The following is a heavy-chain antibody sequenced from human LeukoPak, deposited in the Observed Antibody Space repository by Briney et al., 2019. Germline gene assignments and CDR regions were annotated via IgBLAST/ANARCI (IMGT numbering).Heavy chain of an antibody. CDR2: ISAYNGNT. CDR3: AGGAPQWLIGFYYFDY. Sequence: GASVKVSCKASGYTFTSYGISWVRQAPGQGLEWMGWISAYNGNTNYAQKFQGRVTMTRDTSISTAYMELSRLRSDDTAVYYCAGGAPQWLIGFYYFDYWGQGTLVTVSS. D-gene: IGHD6-19*01. V-gene: IGHV1-18*01. J-gene: IGHJ4*02. CDR1: GYTFTSYG.